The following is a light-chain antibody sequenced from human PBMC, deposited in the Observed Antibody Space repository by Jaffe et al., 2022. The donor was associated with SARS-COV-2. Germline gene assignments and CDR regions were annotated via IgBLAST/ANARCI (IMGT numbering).Light chain of an antibody. Sequence: IVLTQSPDTLSLSRGEDATLSCRASRSIGANLAWYQQKPGQPPRLLIYFTSTRAAGVPVRFSGSGSGTEFTLAISSLESEDVAFYFCQQYDDWPPTFPFGPGTKVEIK. V-gene: IGKV3-15*01. J-gene: IGKJ3*01. CDR1: RSIGAN. CDR2: FTS. CDR3: QQYDDWPPTFP.